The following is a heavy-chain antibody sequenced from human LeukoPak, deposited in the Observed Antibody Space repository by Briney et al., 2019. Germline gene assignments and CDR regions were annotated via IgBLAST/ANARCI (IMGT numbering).Heavy chain of an antibody. Sequence: VASVKVSCKASGYTFTGYYMHWVRQAPGQGLEWMGWINPNSGGTNYAQKFQGRVTMTRDTSISTAYMELSRLRSDDTAVYYCARDVNVIMLRGYSYGSVSWFDPWGQGTLVTVSS. D-gene: IGHD5-18*01. J-gene: IGHJ5*02. V-gene: IGHV1-2*02. CDR3: ARDVNVIMLRGYSYGSVSWFDP. CDR1: GYTFTGYY. CDR2: INPNSGGT.